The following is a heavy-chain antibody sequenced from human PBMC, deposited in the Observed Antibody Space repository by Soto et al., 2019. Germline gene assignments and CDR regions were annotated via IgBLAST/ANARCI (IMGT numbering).Heavy chain of an antibody. CDR3: ARAVRRDYDISGYGTLHFDY. V-gene: IGHV1-69*13. J-gene: IGHJ4*02. CDR2: IIPIFGTT. D-gene: IGHD3-22*01. Sequence: SVKVSCKASGGTFSNYAISWVRQAPGQGLEWMGGIIPIFGTTNYAQKFQGRVTITADESTSTAYMELSSLRSEDTAVYYCARAVRRDYDISGYGTLHFDYWGQGTLVTVSS. CDR1: GGTFSNYA.